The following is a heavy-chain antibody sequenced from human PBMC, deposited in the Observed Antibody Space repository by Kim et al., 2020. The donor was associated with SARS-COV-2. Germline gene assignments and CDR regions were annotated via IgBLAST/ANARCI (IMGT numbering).Heavy chain of an antibody. D-gene: IGHD6-19*01. V-gene: IGHV1-46*01. CDR3: VREVAMAGKNFDY. Sequence: YAQKFPGKITMTRDTSTSTLSMELSSLRYEDTAVYYCVREVAMAGKNFDYWGQGTLVTVSS. J-gene: IGHJ4*02.